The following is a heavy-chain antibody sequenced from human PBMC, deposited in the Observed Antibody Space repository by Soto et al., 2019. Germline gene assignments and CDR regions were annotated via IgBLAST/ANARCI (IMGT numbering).Heavy chain of an antibody. Sequence: EVQLLESGGGLVQPGRSLRLSCAASGFTFSSYAMSWVRQAPGKGLEWVSAISGSGGSTYYADSVKGRFTISRDNSKNTRYLQMNSLRADDPAVYYCAKELARGSPSTTIFAFDIWGQGTMVTVSS. J-gene: IGHJ3*02. D-gene: IGHD3-3*01. CDR1: GFTFSSYA. CDR3: AKELARGSPSTTIFAFDI. V-gene: IGHV3-23*01. CDR2: ISGSGGST.